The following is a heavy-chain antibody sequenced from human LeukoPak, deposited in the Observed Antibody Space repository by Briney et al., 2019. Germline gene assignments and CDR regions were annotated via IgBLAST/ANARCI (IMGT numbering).Heavy chain of an antibody. V-gene: IGHV3-7*01. CDR3: AGSSGWLLYY. CDR2: IKQDGSQK. Sequence: PGGSLRLSCAASGFTFDSYAMSWLRQAPGKGLEWVAIIKQDGSQKSYADSVEGRFTISRDNAKNSVYLQMNSLRAEDTAVYYCAGSSGWLLYYWGQGTLVTVSS. CDR1: GFTFDSYA. J-gene: IGHJ4*02. D-gene: IGHD6-19*01.